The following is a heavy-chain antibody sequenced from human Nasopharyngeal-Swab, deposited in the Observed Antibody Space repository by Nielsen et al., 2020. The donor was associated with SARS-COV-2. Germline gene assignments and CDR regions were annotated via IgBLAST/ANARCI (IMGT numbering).Heavy chain of an antibody. Sequence: GGSLRLSCAASGFTFSTYGMHWVRQAPGKGLAWVAVISYDGGSKYYADSVKGRFTISRDNSKNTLYLQMNSLRAEDTAVYYCAKDKRYFDWDGMDVWGQGTTVTVSS. CDR2: ISYDGGSK. V-gene: IGHV3-30*18. D-gene: IGHD3-9*01. J-gene: IGHJ6*02. CDR3: AKDKRYFDWDGMDV. CDR1: GFTFSTYG.